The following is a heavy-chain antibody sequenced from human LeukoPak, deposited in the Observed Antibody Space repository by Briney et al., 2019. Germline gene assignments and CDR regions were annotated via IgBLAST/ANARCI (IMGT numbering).Heavy chain of an antibody. D-gene: IGHD6-19*01. CDR1: GYTFTGYY. CDR3: ARDIAYSSGQDY. Sequence: ASVKVSCKASGYTFTGYYMHWVRQAPGQGLEWMGWINPNSGGTNYAQKFQGRVTMTRDTSISTAYTELSRLRSDDTAVYYCARDIAYSSGQDYWGQGTLVTVSS. J-gene: IGHJ4*02. CDR2: INPNSGGT. V-gene: IGHV1-2*02.